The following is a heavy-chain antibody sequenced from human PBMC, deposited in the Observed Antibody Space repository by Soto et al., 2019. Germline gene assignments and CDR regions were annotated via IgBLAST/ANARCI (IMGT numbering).Heavy chain of an antibody. CDR3: ARLQSIAAPLDY. V-gene: IGHV4-39*01. CDR2: IYYSGST. D-gene: IGHD6-6*01. Sequence: PSETLSLTCTVSGGSISSSSYHWGWIRQPPGKGLEWIGSIYYSGSTYYNPSLKCRVTISVDTSKNQFSLKLSSVTAADTAVYYCARLQSIAAPLDYWGQGTLVTVSS. J-gene: IGHJ4*02. CDR1: GGSISSSSYH.